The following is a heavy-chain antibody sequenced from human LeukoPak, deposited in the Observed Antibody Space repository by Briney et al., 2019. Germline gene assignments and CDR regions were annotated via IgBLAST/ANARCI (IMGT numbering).Heavy chain of an antibody. D-gene: IGHD3-22*01. CDR3: ARGGLGDYYDSSG. CDR2: IIPIFGTA. CDR1: GGTFSSYA. J-gene: IGHJ4*02. Sequence: SVKVSCKASGGTFSSYAISWVRQAPGQGLEWMGGIIPIFGTANYAQKFQGRVTITADECTSTAYMELSSLRSEDTAVYYCARGGLGDYYDSSGWGQGTLVTVSS. V-gene: IGHV1-69*13.